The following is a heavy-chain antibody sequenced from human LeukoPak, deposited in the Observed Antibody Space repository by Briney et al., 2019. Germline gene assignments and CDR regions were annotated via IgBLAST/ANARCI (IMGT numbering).Heavy chain of an antibody. D-gene: IGHD1-26*01. Sequence: ASVKVSCKASGYTFTSYGISWVRQAPGQGLEWMGWINPNSGGTNYAQKFQGRVTMTRDTSISTAYMELSRLRSDDTAVYYCARVPMGATPDYWGQGTLVTVSS. CDR2: INPNSGGT. V-gene: IGHV1-2*02. J-gene: IGHJ4*02. CDR1: GYTFTSYG. CDR3: ARVPMGATPDY.